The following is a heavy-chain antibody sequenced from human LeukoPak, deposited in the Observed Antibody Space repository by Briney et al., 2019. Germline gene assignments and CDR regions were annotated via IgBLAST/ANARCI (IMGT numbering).Heavy chain of an antibody. Sequence: SETLSLTRTVSGGSISSGSYYWGWIRQPPGKGLEWIGSIYYSGSTYYNPSLKSRVTISVDTSKNQFSLKLSSVTAADTAVYYCARQDLRGELPFFDYWGQGTLVTVSS. D-gene: IGHD1-26*01. CDR3: ARQDLRGELPFFDY. CDR2: IYYSGST. V-gene: IGHV4-39*01. J-gene: IGHJ4*02. CDR1: GGSISSGSYY.